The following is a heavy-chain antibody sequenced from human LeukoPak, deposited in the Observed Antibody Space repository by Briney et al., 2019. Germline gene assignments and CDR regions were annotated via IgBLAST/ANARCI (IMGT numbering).Heavy chain of an antibody. J-gene: IGHJ5*02. CDR1: GYSISSGYY. V-gene: IGHV4-38-2*01. Sequence: NTSETLSLTCAVSGYSISSGYYWGWIRQPPGKGQEWIGSIYHSGSTYYNPSLKSRVTISVDTSKNQFSLKLSSVTAADTAVYYCARTTYNNYYDSGWFDLWGQGTLVTVSS. CDR3: ARTTYNNYYDSGWFDL. D-gene: IGHD3-22*01. CDR2: IYHSGST.